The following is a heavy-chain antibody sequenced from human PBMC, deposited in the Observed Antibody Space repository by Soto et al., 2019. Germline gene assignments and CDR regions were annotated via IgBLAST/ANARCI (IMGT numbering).Heavy chain of an antibody. V-gene: IGHV1-69*13. CDR1: GGTFSSYA. CDR2: MIPIFGTA. Sequence: SVKVSCKASGGTFSSYAISWVGQAPGQGLEWMGGMIPIFGTANYAQKFQGRVTITADESTSTAYMELSSLRSEDTAVYYCARERDSSGYYYDYWGQGTLVTVSS. J-gene: IGHJ4*02. D-gene: IGHD3-22*01. CDR3: ARERDSSGYYYDY.